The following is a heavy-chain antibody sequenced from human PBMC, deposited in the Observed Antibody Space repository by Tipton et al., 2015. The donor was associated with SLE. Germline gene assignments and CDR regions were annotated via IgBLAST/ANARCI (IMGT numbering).Heavy chain of an antibody. CDR1: GGSISSYY. V-gene: IGHV4-59*01. J-gene: IGHJ5*02. CDR2: IYYSGST. CDR3: ATSRSGWYGWFDP. Sequence: LRLSCTVSGGSISSYYWSWVRQPPGKGLEWIGYIYYSGSTNYNPSLKSRVTISVDTSKNQFSLKLSSVTAADTAVYYCATSRSGWYGWFDPWGQGTLVTVSS. D-gene: IGHD6-19*01.